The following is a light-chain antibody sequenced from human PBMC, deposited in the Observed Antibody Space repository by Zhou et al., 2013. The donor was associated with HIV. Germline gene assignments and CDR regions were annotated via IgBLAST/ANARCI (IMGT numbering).Light chain of an antibody. CDR1: SSNIGKNF. CDR2: DNS. J-gene: IGLJ2*01. V-gene: IGLV1-51*01. Sequence: QSVLTQPPSMSAAPGQKVTISCSGSSSNIGKNFVSWYQQLPGTAPKLLIYDNSKRPSGIPDRFSGSRSGTSATLGITGLQTGDEAEYYCGTWDSSLSAVVFGGGTKLTVL. CDR3: GTWDSSLSAVV.